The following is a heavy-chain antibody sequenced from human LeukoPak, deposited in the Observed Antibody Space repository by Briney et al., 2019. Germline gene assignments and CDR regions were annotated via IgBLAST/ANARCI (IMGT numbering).Heavy chain of an antibody. CDR1: GYTFTSYG. CDR3: ARDRDYGSGIFDY. CDR2: ISTSNGNT. Sequence: ASVKVSCKASGYTFTSYGISWVRLAPGQGLEWMGWISTSNGNTNYAQKLQGRVTMTTDTASSTAYMELNRLRSDDTAVYYCARDRDYGSGIFDYWGQGTLVTVSS. J-gene: IGHJ4*02. D-gene: IGHD3-10*01. V-gene: IGHV1-18*01.